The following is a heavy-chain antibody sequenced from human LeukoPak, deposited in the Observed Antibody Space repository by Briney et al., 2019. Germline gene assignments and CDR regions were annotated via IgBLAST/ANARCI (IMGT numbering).Heavy chain of an antibody. D-gene: IGHD2-8*01. CDR3: ARGRPLYCTNGVCYMTGYYYGMDV. V-gene: IGHV4-4*07. CDR1: GGSISSYY. J-gene: IGHJ6*02. CDR2: IYTSGST. Sequence: SETLSLTCTVSGGSISSYYWSWIRQPAGKGLEWIGRIYTSGSTNYNPSLKSRVTMSVDTSKNQFSLKLSSVTAADTAVYYCARGRPLYCTNGVCYMTGYYYGMDVWGQGTTVTVSS.